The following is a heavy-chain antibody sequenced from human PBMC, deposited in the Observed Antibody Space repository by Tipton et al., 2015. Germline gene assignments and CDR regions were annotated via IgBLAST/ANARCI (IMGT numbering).Heavy chain of an antibody. Sequence: TLSLTCTVSGGSISSYSWSWIRQAPGKGLEWIGDFYFTGSTKYNPSLKSRVTMSIDTSKNQFSLNLSSVTAADTAVYYCAREGRRSLQWLSPLDYWGQGTLVTVSS. CDR2: FYFTGST. CDR1: GGSISSYS. CDR3: AREGRRSLQWLSPLDY. D-gene: IGHD3-3*01. J-gene: IGHJ4*02. V-gene: IGHV4-59*01.